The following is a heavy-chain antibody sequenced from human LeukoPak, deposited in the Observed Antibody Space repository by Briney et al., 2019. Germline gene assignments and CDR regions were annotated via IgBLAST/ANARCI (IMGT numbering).Heavy chain of an antibody. V-gene: IGHV3-7*04. CDR3: ARDDYGSGSHPY. J-gene: IGHJ4*02. CDR1: GLTFSSYW. D-gene: IGHD3-10*01. CDR2: IKPDGSEK. Sequence: PGGSLRLSCAGSGLTFSSYWMTWVRQAPGKGLEWVANIKPDGSEKAYVDSVKGRFTISGDNAKYSLYLQMNSLRAEDTAVYYCARDDYGSGSHPYWGQGTLVTVST.